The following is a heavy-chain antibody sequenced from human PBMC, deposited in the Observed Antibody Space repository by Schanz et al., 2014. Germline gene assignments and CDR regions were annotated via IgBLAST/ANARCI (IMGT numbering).Heavy chain of an antibody. CDR2: IGVDGTTT. CDR1: GFMFSSYG. CDR3: AKGPYYYYYMDV. Sequence: EVQLVQSGGGLVQPGGSLRLSCAASGFMFSSYGMNWLRQAPGKGLEWVSVIGVDGTTTYYADSVKGRFTISRDNSKNTLCLQMNDLRAEDTAVYYCAKGPYYYYYMDVWGNGTTVTVAS. J-gene: IGHJ6*03. V-gene: IGHV3-23*04.